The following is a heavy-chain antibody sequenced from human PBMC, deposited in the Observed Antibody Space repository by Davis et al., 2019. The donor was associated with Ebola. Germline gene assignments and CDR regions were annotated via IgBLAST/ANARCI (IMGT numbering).Heavy chain of an antibody. CDR2: ISSSGDFL. CDR3: ASSGSFYDYHAYFDY. Sequence: GRSLKISCAVSGLPFSTYTMNWVRQAPGKGLEWVSSISSSGDFLYYADSLQGRFTISRDNANNSVSLQMNSLRAEDTAVYYCASSGSFYDYHAYFDYWGQGALVTVSS. CDR1: GLPFSTYT. J-gene: IGHJ4*02. V-gene: IGHV3-21*01. D-gene: IGHD5-12*01.